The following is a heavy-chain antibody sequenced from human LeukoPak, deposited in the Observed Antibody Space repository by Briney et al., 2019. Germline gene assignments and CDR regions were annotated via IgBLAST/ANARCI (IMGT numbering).Heavy chain of an antibody. CDR3: ARASSGWSIDY. Sequence: PGGSLRLSCAASGFTFSSYNMNWVRQAPGKGLEWVSSISTRSSDIYYVDSVKGRFTISTDNAKNTLFLQMNSLRAEDTAVYYCARASSGWSIDYWGQGTLVTVSS. D-gene: IGHD6-19*01. V-gene: IGHV3-21*01. CDR1: GFTFSSYN. J-gene: IGHJ4*02. CDR2: ISTRSSDI.